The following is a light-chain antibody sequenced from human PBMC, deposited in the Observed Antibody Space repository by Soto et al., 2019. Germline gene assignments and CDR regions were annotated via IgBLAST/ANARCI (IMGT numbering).Light chain of an antibody. J-gene: IGKJ4*01. V-gene: IGKV1-39*01. CDR2: TAS. CDR3: EQGHIPPFT. CDR1: QFISTY. Sequence: DIQMTQSPASLSASVGDRVTITCRASQFISTYLDWYEQKPGKAPKLLVNTASLLQSGVPSRFSGGGSGTDFTLSITSLQPENSATYYCEQGHIPPFTFGGGTRVES.